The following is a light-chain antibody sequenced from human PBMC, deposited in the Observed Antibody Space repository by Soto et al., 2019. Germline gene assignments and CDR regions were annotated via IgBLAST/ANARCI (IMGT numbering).Light chain of an antibody. J-gene: IGLJ1*01. V-gene: IGLV2-14*01. CDR1: SSDLAIYNY. Sequence: QSALTQPASVSGSPGQSISISCTGTSSDLAIYNYVSWYQQQPGKAPKLMIYQVTKRLSGVSNRFSGSRPGNTASLTISGLQAEDEAGYYGSSYTVSSNYVFGTRTNGTVL. CDR3: SSYTVSSNYV. CDR2: QVT.